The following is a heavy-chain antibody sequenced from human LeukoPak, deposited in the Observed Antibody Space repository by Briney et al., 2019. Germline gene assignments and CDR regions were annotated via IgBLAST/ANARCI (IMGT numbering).Heavy chain of an antibody. D-gene: IGHD6-19*01. CDR2: ISSSGSTI. CDR3: ASSGYSSGWYNDY. CDR1: GFTFSSYE. J-gene: IGHJ4*02. Sequence: PGGSLRLSCAASGFTFSSYEMNWVRQAPGKGLEWVSYISSSGSTIYYADSEKGRFTISRDNAENSLYLQMNSLRAEDTAVYYSASSGYSSGWYNDYWGQGTLVTVSS. V-gene: IGHV3-48*03.